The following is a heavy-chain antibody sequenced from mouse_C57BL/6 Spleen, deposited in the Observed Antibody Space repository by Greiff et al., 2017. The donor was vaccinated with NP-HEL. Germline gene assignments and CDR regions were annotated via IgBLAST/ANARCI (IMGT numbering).Heavy chain of an antibody. Sequence: QVQLQQPGAELVRPGSSVKLSCTASGYTFSSYWMAWVKQRPGQGLEWIGNIYPSDSETHYNEKFKDQATLTVDKSSSTAYMQLSSLTSEDSAVYYCARCDYDRDYYAMDYWGQGTSVTVSS. D-gene: IGHD2-4*01. CDR2: IYPSDSET. CDR1: GYTFSSYW. J-gene: IGHJ4*01. CDR3: ARCDYDRDYYAMDY. V-gene: IGHV1-61*01.